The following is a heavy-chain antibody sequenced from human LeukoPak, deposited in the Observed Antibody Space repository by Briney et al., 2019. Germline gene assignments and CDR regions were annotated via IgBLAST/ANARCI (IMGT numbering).Heavy chain of an antibody. D-gene: IGHD3-10*01. Sequence: HGSSVKVSCKASGGTFNSYAISWVRQAPGQGLEWMGGIIPIFDTTNYAQKFQGRVTIIADKSTSTAYMELYSLRSEDTAVYYCARAIRGSKIASRYYYYYMDVWGKGTTVTVSS. CDR3: ARAIRGSKIASRYYYYYMDV. CDR2: IIPIFDTT. CDR1: GGTFNSYA. V-gene: IGHV1-69*06. J-gene: IGHJ6*03.